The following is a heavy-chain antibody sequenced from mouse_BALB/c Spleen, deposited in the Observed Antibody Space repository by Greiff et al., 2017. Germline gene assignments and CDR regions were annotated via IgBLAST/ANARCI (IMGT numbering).Heavy chain of an antibody. D-gene: IGHD1-1*01. Sequence: QVQLKESGAELARPGASVKMSCKASGYTFTSYTMHWVKQRPGQGLEWIGYINPSSGYTNYNQKFKDKATLTADKSSSTAYMQLSSLTSEDSAVYYCARYGSSYGYFDVWGAGTTVTVSS. CDR2: INPSSGYT. J-gene: IGHJ1*01. CDR1: GYTFTSYT. V-gene: IGHV1-4*01. CDR3: ARYGSSYGYFDV.